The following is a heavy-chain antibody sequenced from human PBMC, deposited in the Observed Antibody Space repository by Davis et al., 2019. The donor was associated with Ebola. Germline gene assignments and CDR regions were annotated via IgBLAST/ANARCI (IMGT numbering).Heavy chain of an antibody. CDR2: ISAYNGNT. V-gene: IGHV1-18*04. CDR1: GYTFTSYG. J-gene: IGHJ5*02. D-gene: IGHD1-26*01. Sequence: ASVKVSCKASGYTFTSYGISWVRQAPGQGLEWMGWISAYNGNTNYAQKLQGRVTMTTDTSTSTAYMELRSLRSDDTAVYYCARHIVGADSESSSGNWFDPWGQGTLVTVSS. CDR3: ARHIVGADSESSSGNWFDP.